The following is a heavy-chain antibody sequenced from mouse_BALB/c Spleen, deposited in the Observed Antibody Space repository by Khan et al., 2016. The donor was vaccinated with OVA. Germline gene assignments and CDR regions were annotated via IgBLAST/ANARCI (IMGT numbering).Heavy chain of an antibody. J-gene: IGHJ3*01. CDR3: TRGRAY. Sequence: EVQLQESGPGLVKPSQSLSLTCTVTGYSTTSDYAWNWIRQFPGNKLEWMGYITYSGSTSYTPSLKSRFSITRDTSKNQFFLQLNSVTTEDTATYYCTRGRAYWGQGTLVTVSA. CDR1: GYSTTSDYA. D-gene: IGHD3-3*01. V-gene: IGHV3-2*02. CDR2: ITYSGST.